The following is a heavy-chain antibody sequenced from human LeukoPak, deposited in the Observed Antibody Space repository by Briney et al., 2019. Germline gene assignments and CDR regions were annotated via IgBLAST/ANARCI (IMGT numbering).Heavy chain of an antibody. CDR3: ARASYGQTYYYGSGSYRVAFDI. J-gene: IGHJ3*02. V-gene: IGHV4-59*01. Sequence: PSETLSLTCTVSGGSISSYYWSWIRQPPGKGLEWIGYIYYSGSTNYNPSLKSRVTISVDTSKNQFSLKLSSVTAADTAVYYCARASYGQTYYYGSGSYRVAFDIWGQGTMVTVSS. D-gene: IGHD3-10*01. CDR1: GGSISSYY. CDR2: IYYSGST.